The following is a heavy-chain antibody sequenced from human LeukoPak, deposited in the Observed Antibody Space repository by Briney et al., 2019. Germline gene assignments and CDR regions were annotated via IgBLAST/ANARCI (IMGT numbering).Heavy chain of an antibody. CDR2: IYHSGST. J-gene: IGHJ4*02. D-gene: IGHD5-24*01. Sequence: SETLSLTCTVSGYSISSGYYWGWIRQPPGKGLEWIGSIYHSGSTYYNPSLKSRVTISVDTSKNQFSLKLSSVTAADTAVYYCARGVETATMPNKAHFDYWGQGTLVTVSS. V-gene: IGHV4-38-2*02. CDR3: ARGVETATMPNKAHFDY. CDR1: GYSISSGYY.